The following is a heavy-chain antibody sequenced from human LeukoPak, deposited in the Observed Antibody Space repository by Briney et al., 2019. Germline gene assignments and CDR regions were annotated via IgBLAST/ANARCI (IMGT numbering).Heavy chain of an antibody. Sequence: PGGSLRLSCAASGFPFSSFEMNWVRQAPGQGLEGVAYISSSGGTTYYADSVKGRFTISRDNAKNLVYLQVNSLRVEDTAVYYCARDFGIVDNRFDYWGQGALVTVSS. CDR2: ISSSGGTT. V-gene: IGHV3-48*03. CDR3: ARDFGIVDNRFDY. D-gene: IGHD5-12*01. J-gene: IGHJ4*02. CDR1: GFPFSSFE.